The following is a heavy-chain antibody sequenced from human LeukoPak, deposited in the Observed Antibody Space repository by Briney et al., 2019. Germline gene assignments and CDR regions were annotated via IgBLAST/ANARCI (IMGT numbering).Heavy chain of an antibody. Sequence: GGSLRLSCAASGFTFDDYAMSWVRQAPGKGLEWVSGINWNGGSTGYADSVKGRFTISRDNAKNSLYLQMNSLRAEDTALYYCARTPRIYYDDRMDIWGQGTMVTVSS. D-gene: IGHD3-22*01. V-gene: IGHV3-20*04. CDR3: ARTPRIYYDDRMDI. J-gene: IGHJ3*02. CDR2: INWNGGST. CDR1: GFTFDDYA.